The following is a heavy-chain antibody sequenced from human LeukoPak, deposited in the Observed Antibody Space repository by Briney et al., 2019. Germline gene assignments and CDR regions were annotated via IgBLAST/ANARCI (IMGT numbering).Heavy chain of an antibody. Sequence: GGSLRLSCAASGFTFSSCAMSWVRQAPGKGLEWVSSISSSSSYIYYADSVKGRFTISRDNAKNSLYLQMNSLRAEDTAVYYCARDSDSGSYPNWFDPWGQGTLVTVSS. J-gene: IGHJ5*02. V-gene: IGHV3-21*01. CDR2: ISSSSSYI. D-gene: IGHD1-26*01. CDR3: ARDSDSGSYPNWFDP. CDR1: GFTFSSCA.